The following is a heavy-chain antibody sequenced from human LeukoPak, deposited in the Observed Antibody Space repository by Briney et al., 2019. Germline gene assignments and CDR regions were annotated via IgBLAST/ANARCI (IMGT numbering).Heavy chain of an antibody. CDR1: GFTFSSYA. Sequence: GGSLRLSCAASGFTFSSYAMPWVRQAPGKGLEYVSAISSNGGSTYYANSVKGRFTISRDNSKNTLYLQMGSLRAEDMAVYYCARGSAVIEGNYYYYGMDVWGQGTTVTVSS. CDR2: ISSNGGST. V-gene: IGHV3-64*01. D-gene: IGHD3-22*01. CDR3: ARGSAVIEGNYYYYGMDV. J-gene: IGHJ6*02.